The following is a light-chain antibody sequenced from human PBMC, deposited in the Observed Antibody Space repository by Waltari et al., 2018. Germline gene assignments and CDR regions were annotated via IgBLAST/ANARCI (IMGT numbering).Light chain of an antibody. V-gene: IGLV1-51*01. CDR1: SSNIGNNY. J-gene: IGLJ3*02. CDR2: DNN. CDR3: GTWDSSLSAWV. Sequence: QSVLTQSPSVSAAPGQKVTISCSGSSSNIGNNYVSWYQQLPGTAPKRLIYDNNKRPSGIPDRFSGSKSGTSATLGITGLQTGDEADYYCGTWDSSLSAWVFGGGTKLTVL.